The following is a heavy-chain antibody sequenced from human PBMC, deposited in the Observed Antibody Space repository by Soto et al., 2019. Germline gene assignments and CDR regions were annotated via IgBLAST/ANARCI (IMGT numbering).Heavy chain of an antibody. J-gene: IGHJ4*02. V-gene: IGHV4-39*01. CDR3: ARRITGTRSGFDY. Sequence: SETLSLTCTVSGGSISSISSYWGCIRQPPGKGLEWIGTIYYAGSTFYNPSLKSRVTISVDTSKNQFSLKLSSVTAADAAVYYCARRITGTRSGFDYWGQGALVTVSS. D-gene: IGHD1-20*01. CDR1: GGSISSISSY. CDR2: IYYAGST.